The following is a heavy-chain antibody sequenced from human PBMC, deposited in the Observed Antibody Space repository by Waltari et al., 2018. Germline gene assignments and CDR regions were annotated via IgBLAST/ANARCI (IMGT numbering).Heavy chain of an antibody. CDR2: ILNSNTL. D-gene: IGHD3-10*01. V-gene: IGHV3-48*03. J-gene: IGHJ4*02. CDR1: GFTFTSYQ. CDR3: ASAPPLTFYYGSGSPYYFDF. Sequence: EVQLVESGGGLVQPGGSLRLSCAASGFTFTSYQMHWVRQAPGKWLEWISYILNSNTLYYADSVNGRFTVSRDNAKSSLYLHMNSLRAEDTAVYYCASAPPLTFYYGSGSPYYFDFWGQGTLVTVSS.